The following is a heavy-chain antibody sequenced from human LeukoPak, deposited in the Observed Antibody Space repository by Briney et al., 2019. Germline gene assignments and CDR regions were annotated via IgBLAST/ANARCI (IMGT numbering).Heavy chain of an antibody. CDR3: ARSPGGNARTWLDY. V-gene: IGHV1-3*02. J-gene: IGHJ4*02. Sequence: GASVKVSCKASGYTFTNYASHWVRQARGQGLEWMGWTNGATGNTRFSQDFQGRLTITIDTSASTGYVELSSLRSEDTAVYYCARSPGGNARTWLDYWGQGTLVTVSS. D-gene: IGHD4-23*01. CDR1: GYTFTNYA. CDR2: TNGATGNT.